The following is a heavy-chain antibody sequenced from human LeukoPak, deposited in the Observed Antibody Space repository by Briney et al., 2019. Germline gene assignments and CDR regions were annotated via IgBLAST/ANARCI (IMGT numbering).Heavy chain of an antibody. V-gene: IGHV4-59*01. CDR2: IYYSGGT. CDR1: GGSISSYY. CDR3: ARDSSGWYRWFDP. D-gene: IGHD6-19*01. Sequence: SETLSLTCTVSGGSISSYYWSWIRQPPGKGLEWIGYIYYSGGTNYNPSLKKRVTMSVDTSKNQFSLKLSSVTAADTAVYYCARDSSGWYRWFDPWGQGARVTVSS. J-gene: IGHJ5*02.